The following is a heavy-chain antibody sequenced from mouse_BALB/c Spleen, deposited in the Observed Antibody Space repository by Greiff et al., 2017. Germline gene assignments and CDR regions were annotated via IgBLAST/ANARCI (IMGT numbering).Heavy chain of an antibody. CDR1: GFPFSSHG. D-gene: IGHD2-4*01. Sequence: EVKLMASGGDLVKPGGSLKLSCAASGFPFSSHGMSWVRQTPDKRLEWVATISSGGSYNYYPASVQGRFTISRDNAKNTLYLQMSSLKSEDTAMYCCASPMITTGDWYFDVWGAGTTVTVSS. J-gene: IGHJ1*01. CDR2: ISSGGSYN. CDR3: ASPMITTGDWYFDV. V-gene: IGHV5-6*01.